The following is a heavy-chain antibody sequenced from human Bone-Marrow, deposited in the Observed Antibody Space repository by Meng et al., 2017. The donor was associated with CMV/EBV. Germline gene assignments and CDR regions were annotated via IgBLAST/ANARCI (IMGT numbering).Heavy chain of an antibody. CDR2: TNHSGST. CDR3: ARGGVVVNGAPFDY. V-gene: IGHV4-34*01. J-gene: IGHJ4*02. Sequence: QVQLQPGGAGRLKPSSPLSLTCAVYGGSFSGYYWSWIRQPPGKGLEWIGETNHSGSTNYNPSLKSRVTISVDTSKNQFSLKLSSVTAADTAVYYCARGGVVVNGAPFDYWGQGTLVTVSS. CDR1: GGSFSGYY. D-gene: IGHD3-22*01.